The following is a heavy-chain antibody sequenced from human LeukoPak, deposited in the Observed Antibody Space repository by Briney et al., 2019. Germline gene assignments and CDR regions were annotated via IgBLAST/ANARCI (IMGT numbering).Heavy chain of an antibody. V-gene: IGHV4-59*12. CDR1: GGSISLYY. CDR3: ARGSDYDAFDI. Sequence: PSETLSLTCTVSGGSISLYYWSWIRQPPGKGLEWIGYIYHSGSTYYNPSLKSRVTISVDRSKNQFSLKLSSVTAADTAVYYCARGSDYDAFDIWGQGTMVTVSS. D-gene: IGHD4-17*01. CDR2: IYHSGST. J-gene: IGHJ3*02.